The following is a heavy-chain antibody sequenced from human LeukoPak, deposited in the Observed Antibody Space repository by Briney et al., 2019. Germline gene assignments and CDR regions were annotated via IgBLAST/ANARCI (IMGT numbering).Heavy chain of an antibody. D-gene: IGHD2-15*01. J-gene: IGHJ4*02. CDR1: VYTFTSYV. Sequence: ASVKVSCKACVYTFTSYVISWVRQAPGQGLEWMGWISAYNGNTNYAQKLQGRVTMTTDTSTSTAYMELRSLRSDDTAVYYCAIDRPDCSGSYFDYWGQGTLVTVSS. V-gene: IGHV1-18*01. CDR2: ISAYNGNT. CDR3: AIDRPDCSGSYFDY.